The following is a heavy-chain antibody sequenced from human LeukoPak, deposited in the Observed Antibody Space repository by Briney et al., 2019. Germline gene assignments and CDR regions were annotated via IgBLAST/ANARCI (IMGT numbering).Heavy chain of an antibody. D-gene: IGHD3-10*01. Sequence: PSETLSLTCTVSGGSISSSSYYWGWIRQPPGKGLEWIGSIYYSGSTYYNPSLKSRVTISVDTSKNQFSLKLSSVTAADTAVYYCARQGAVWFGESYFDYWGQGTLVTVSS. J-gene: IGHJ4*02. CDR2: IYYSGST. V-gene: IGHV4-39*01. CDR3: ARQGAVWFGESYFDY. CDR1: GGSISSSSYY.